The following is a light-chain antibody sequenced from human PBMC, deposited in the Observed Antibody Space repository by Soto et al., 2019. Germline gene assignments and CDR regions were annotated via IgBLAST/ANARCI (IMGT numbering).Light chain of an antibody. J-gene: IGKJ1*01. Sequence: DIQLPHFLSTLSASVGARVTITCRASQSISSWLAWYQQKPGKAPKLLIYDASSLESGVPSRFSGSGSGTEFTLTISSLQPDDFATYYCQQYNSYSGTFGQGTKV. CDR2: DAS. CDR1: QSISSW. CDR3: QQYNSYSGT. V-gene: IGKV1-5*01.